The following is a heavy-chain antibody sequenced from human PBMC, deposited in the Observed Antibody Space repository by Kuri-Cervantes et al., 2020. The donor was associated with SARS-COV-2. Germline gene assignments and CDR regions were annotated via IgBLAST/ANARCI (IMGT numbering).Heavy chain of an antibody. CDR3: AKDGGIFGVVILGYFDY. Sequence: GGSLRLSCSASGFTFSSYAMHWVRQAPGKGLEYVSAISSNGGSTYYADSVKGRFTISRDNSKNTLYLQMNSLRAEDTAVYYCAKDGGIFGVVILGYFDYWGQGTLVTVSS. J-gene: IGHJ4*02. V-gene: IGHV3-64*04. CDR2: ISSNGGST. CDR1: GFTFSSYA. D-gene: IGHD3-3*01.